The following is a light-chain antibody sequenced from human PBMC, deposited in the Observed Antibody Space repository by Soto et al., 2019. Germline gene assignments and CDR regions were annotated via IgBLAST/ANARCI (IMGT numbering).Light chain of an antibody. V-gene: IGKV3-20*01. CDR2: SGS. Sequence: EVVLTQSPGTLSLSPGERAILSCRASQSVGSSYLAWYQQKPGQAPRLLIYSGSYRATGIPDRFSGSGSEADFTLTISRLEPADFAVYYCQQYGDSPMFTFGQGNNLELK. CDR3: QQYGDSPMFT. CDR1: QSVGSSY. J-gene: IGKJ2*01.